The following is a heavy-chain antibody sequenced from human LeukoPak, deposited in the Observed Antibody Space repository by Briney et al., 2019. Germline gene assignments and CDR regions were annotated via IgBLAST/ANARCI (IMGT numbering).Heavy chain of an antibody. Sequence: GGSLRLSCAASGFTFSSYSMNWVRQAPGKGLEWVSSISSSSSYIYYADSVKGRFTISRDNAKNPLYLQMNSLRAEDTAVYYCARDRASSSWFSDAFDIWGQGTMVTVSS. CDR3: ARDRASSSWFSDAFDI. CDR1: GFTFSSYS. J-gene: IGHJ3*02. D-gene: IGHD6-13*01. V-gene: IGHV3-21*01. CDR2: ISSSSSYI.